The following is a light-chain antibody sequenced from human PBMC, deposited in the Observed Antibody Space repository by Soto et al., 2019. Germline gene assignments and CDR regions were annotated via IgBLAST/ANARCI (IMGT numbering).Light chain of an antibody. J-gene: IGLJ1*01. CDR2: EVS. Sequence: QSVLTQSPSASGSFGQSVTISCTGTSSEFGGYNYVSWYQQHPGKAPKLMIYEVSERPSGVPDRFSGSKSGNTASLTVSGLQADDEADYYCSSYSGTNYHYVFGTGTKVTVL. CDR1: SSEFGGYNY. V-gene: IGLV2-8*01. CDR3: SSYSGTNYHYV.